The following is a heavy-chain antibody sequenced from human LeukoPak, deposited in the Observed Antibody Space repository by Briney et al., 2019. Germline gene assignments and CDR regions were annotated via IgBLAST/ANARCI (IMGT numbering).Heavy chain of an antibody. CDR2: ITTGGRP. CDR3: ARDFSTWYSIDY. Sequence: GGSLRLSCAASGFTFSSYAMSWVRQAPGKGLGWVSGITTGGRPYYADSVRGRFTVSRDNSKNTLSLQMNSLRPDDTAVYYCARDFSTWYSIDYWGRGTLVTVSS. D-gene: IGHD2-15*01. V-gene: IGHV3-23*01. CDR1: GFTFSSYA. J-gene: IGHJ4*02.